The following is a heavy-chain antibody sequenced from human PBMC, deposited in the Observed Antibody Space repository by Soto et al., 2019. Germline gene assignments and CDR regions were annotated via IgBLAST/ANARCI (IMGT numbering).Heavy chain of an antibody. D-gene: IGHD3-10*01. CDR2: IIPIFGTA. CDR1: GGTFSSYA. J-gene: IGHJ4*02. Sequence: QVQLVQSGAEVKKPGSSVKVSCKASGGTFSSYAISWVRQAPGHGLEWMGGIIPIFGTANYAQKFQGRVTITADESTSTAYMELSSLRSEDTAVYYCARSANVEYCSGSYYNDYWGQGTLVTVSS. CDR3: ARSANVEYCSGSYYNDY. V-gene: IGHV1-69*01.